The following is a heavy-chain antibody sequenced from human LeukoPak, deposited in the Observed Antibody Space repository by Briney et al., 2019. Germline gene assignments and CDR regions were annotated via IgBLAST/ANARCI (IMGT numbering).Heavy chain of an antibody. CDR2: IYTSGST. CDR1: GGSISSYY. J-gene: IGHJ4*02. Sequence: ASETLSLTCTVSGGSISSYYWSWIRQPAGKGLEWIGRIYTSGSTNYNPSLKSRVTMSVDTSKNQFSLKLSSVTAADTAVYYCARDGGRYCSSTSCYYFDYWGQGTLVTVSS. V-gene: IGHV4-4*07. CDR3: ARDGGRYCSSTSCYYFDY. D-gene: IGHD2-2*01.